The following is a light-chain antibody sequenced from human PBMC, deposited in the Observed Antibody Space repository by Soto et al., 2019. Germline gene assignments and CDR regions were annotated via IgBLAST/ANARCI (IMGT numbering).Light chain of an antibody. V-gene: IGLV2-14*01. CDR2: DVN. CDR1: SSDVGGYNY. Sequence: QSVLTQPASVSGSPGQSITISCTGTSSDVGGYNYVSWYQQHPGKAPKLMIYDVNNRPSGVSNRFSGSKSVNTASLTISGLQAEDEADYYCSSYTSSSTVVFGGGTKLTVL. J-gene: IGLJ2*01. CDR3: SSYTSSSTVV.